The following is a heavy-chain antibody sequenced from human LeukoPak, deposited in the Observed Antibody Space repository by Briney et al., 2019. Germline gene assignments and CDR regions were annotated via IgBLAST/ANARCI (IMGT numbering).Heavy chain of an antibody. V-gene: IGHV4-39*01. D-gene: IGHD2-2*01. Sequence: SSETLSLTCTVSGGSISGSSYYWGWIRQPPGKGLEWIGSIYYSGSTYYNPSLKSRVPISVDTSKNPFPLKLNSVTATDTAVYYCARLICSSTSCHDNWGQGTLVTVSS. CDR3: ARLICSSTSCHDN. CDR1: GGSISGSSYY. CDR2: IYYSGST. J-gene: IGHJ4*02.